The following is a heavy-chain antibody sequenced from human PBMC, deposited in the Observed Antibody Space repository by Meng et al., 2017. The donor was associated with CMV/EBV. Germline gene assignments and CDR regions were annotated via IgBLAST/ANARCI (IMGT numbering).Heavy chain of an antibody. CDR3: ARIHYDSWSGYYRDY. Sequence: GGSLRLSCAASGFTFSSYWMSWVRQAPGKGLEWVANIKQDGSEKYYVDSVKGRFTASRDNARNSLYLQMNSLRAEDTAVYYCARIHYDSWSGYYRDYWGQEALVTVSS. D-gene: IGHD3-3*01. J-gene: IGHJ4*02. CDR2: IKQDGSEK. CDR1: GFTFSSYW. V-gene: IGHV3-7*01.